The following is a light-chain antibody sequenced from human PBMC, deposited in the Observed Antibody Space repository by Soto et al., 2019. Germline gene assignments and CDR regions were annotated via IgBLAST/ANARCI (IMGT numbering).Light chain of an antibody. CDR3: QQYNNCPQTYT. J-gene: IGKJ2*01. CDR2: GAS. V-gene: IGKV3-15*01. CDR1: QSVSSN. Sequence: ERVMTQSPATLSVSPGERATLSCRARQSVSSNVAWYQQKPGQAPRLLIYGASTRATGIPARFSGSGSGTEFNLTISSLQSEDFAVYSCQQYNNCPQTYTCGQGTKLEIK.